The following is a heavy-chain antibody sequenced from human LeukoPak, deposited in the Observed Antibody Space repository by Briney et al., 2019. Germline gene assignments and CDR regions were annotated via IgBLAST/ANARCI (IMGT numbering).Heavy chain of an antibody. CDR3: ARGALVAVAGTKYFDY. V-gene: IGHV3-30-3*01. CDR2: ISYDGSNK. Sequence: GGSLRLSCAASGFTFSSSAMQWVRQAPGQGLEWVAVISYDGSNKYYADSVKGRFTISRDNSKNTLYLQMNSLRAEDTDVYYCARGALVAVAGTKYFDYWGQGTLVTVSS. J-gene: IGHJ4*02. D-gene: IGHD6-19*01. CDR1: GFTFSSSA.